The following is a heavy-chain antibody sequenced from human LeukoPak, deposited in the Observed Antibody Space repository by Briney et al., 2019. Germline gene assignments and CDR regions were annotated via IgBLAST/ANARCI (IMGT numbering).Heavy chain of an antibody. J-gene: IGHJ6*02. Sequence: GGSLRLSCAASGFTFSTYAMSWVRLAPGKGLEWVSGISGSGGSTYYADSVKGRFTSSRDNSNNTLYVQMNSLRVEDTAVYYCAKSGGLSGSGRLAMDIWGQGTTVTVSS. D-gene: IGHD3-10*01. CDR1: GFTFSTYA. CDR3: AKSGGLSGSGRLAMDI. CDR2: ISGSGGST. V-gene: IGHV3-23*01.